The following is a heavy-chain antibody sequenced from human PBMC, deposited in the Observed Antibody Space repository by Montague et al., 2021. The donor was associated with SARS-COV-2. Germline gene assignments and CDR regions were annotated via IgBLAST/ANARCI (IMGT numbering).Heavy chain of an antibody. J-gene: IGHJ3*01. V-gene: IGHV4-39*02. CDR3: ARLKRYFDSSGSPSAFDF. CDR1: GGSITNNIDY. Sequence: ETLSLTCTVSGGSITNNIDYWAWIRQPPGKGLEWIGSIYYTGNTYYNPSFKSRVTISVVTSKNHFTLKLSSVTAAETAVYYCARLKRYFDSSGSPSAFDFWGQGTKVTVSS. CDR2: IYYTGNT. D-gene: IGHD3-22*01.